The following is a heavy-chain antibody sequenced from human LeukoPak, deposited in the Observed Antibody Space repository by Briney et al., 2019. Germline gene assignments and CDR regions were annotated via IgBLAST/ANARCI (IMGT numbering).Heavy chain of an antibody. V-gene: IGHV3-30*11. D-gene: IGHD3-22*01. Sequence: GGSLRLSCAASGVTFSSYAMHWGRQAPGKGLEWVAVISYDGSNKYYADSVKGRFTISRDNSKNTLYLQMNSLRAEDTAVYYCARGNYYDSSGSPFDYWGQGTLVTVSS. CDR1: GVTFSSYA. J-gene: IGHJ4*02. CDR3: ARGNYYDSSGSPFDY. CDR2: ISYDGSNK.